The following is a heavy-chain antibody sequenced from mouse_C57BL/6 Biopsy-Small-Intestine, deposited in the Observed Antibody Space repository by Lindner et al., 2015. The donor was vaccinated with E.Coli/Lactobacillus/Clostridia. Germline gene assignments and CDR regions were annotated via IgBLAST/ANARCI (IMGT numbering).Heavy chain of an antibody. CDR2: INPYNGNT. J-gene: IGHJ1*01. CDR1: GYSFTGYF. CDR3: ARRSNDYDGSYGYFDV. D-gene: IGHD2-1*01. Sequence: VQLQESGPELVKPGASVKMSCKASGYSFTGYFMNWVKQSHGKSLEWIGRINPYNGNTFYNQKFKGKATLTVDKSSSTAHMELRSLTSEDSALYYCARRSNDYDGSYGYFDVWGAGTTVTASS. V-gene: IGHV1-20*01.